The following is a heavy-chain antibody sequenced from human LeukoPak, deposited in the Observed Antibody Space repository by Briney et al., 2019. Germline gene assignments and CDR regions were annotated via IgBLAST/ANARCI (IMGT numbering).Heavy chain of an antibody. V-gene: IGHV4-39*01. CDR1: GDTISSSSYY. Sequence: SSETLSLTCTISGDTISSSSYYWGWIRQPPGKGLEWIGSIYYSGSTYYNPSLTSRLTISVDTSKNQFSLNLSSVTAADTAVYYCARHFYVWGSYRPHFDSWGQGTLVTVSS. CDR2: IYYSGST. D-gene: IGHD3-16*02. CDR3: ARHFYVWGSYRPHFDS. J-gene: IGHJ4*02.